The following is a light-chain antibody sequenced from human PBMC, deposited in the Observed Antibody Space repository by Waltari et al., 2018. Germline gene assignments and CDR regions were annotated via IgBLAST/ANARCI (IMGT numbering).Light chain of an antibody. CDR3: HSRETFSTRL. Sequence: CQGDSLRRFYASWYQQRPGQAPILVLYGPDNRPSGIPDRFSGSTSGNTASLTITGAQAEDEADYYCHSRETFSTRLFGGGTRLTV. V-gene: IGLV3-19*01. J-gene: IGLJ2*01. CDR1: SLRRFY. CDR2: GPD.